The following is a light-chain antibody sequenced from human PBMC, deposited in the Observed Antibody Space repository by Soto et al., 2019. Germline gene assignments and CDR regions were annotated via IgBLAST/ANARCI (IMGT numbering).Light chain of an antibody. CDR1: SSDVGSYNR. CDR2: EVS. V-gene: IGLV2-18*02. Sequence: QSVLTQPPSVSGSPGQSVTISCTGTSSDVGSYNRVSWYQQPPGTAHKLMIYEVSNRPSGVPDRFSGSKSGNTASLSISGLQAEDEANYYCSSYTTSSTLIFGGGTKLTVL. CDR3: SSYTTSSTLI. J-gene: IGLJ2*01.